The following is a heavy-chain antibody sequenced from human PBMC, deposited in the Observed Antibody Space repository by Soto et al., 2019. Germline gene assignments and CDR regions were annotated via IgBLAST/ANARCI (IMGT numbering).Heavy chain of an antibody. Sequence: SETLSLTCTVSGGSISSYYWSWIRQPPGKGLEWIGYIYYSGSTNYNPSLKSRVTISVDTSKNQFSLKLSSVTAADTAVYYCARGQDYGDKSYYFDYWGQGTLVTVPS. CDR2: IYYSGST. V-gene: IGHV4-59*01. D-gene: IGHD4-17*01. CDR1: GGSISSYY. CDR3: ARGQDYGDKSYYFDY. J-gene: IGHJ4*02.